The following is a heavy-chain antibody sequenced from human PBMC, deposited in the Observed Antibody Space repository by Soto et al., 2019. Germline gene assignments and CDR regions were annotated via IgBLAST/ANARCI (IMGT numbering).Heavy chain of an antibody. CDR1: GFTFSSYA. V-gene: IGHV3-23*01. D-gene: IGHD5-12*01. CDR3: AKDEAEGWLHWCFDY. J-gene: IGHJ4*02. CDR2: ISGSGGST. Sequence: EVQLLESGGGLVQPGGSLRLSCAASGFTFSSYAMSWVRQAPGKGLEWVSAISGSGGSTYYADSVKGRFTISRDNSKNTLNLQMDSLRAEDTAVYYCAKDEAEGWLHWCFDYWGQGTLVIVAS.